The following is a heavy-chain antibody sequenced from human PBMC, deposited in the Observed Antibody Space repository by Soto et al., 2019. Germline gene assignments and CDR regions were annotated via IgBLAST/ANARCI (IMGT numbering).Heavy chain of an antibody. CDR3: ARDLGSGSFYYYYGMDV. D-gene: IGHD3-10*01. V-gene: IGHV4-30-4*01. CDR1: GGSISSGDYY. Sequence: SETLSLTCTVSGGSISSGDYYWSWIRQPPGKGLEWIGHIYYSGSTYYNPSLKSRVTISVDTSKNQFSLKLSSVTAADTAVYYCARDLGSGSFYYYYGMDVWGQGTTVTVSS. CDR2: IYYSGST. J-gene: IGHJ6*02.